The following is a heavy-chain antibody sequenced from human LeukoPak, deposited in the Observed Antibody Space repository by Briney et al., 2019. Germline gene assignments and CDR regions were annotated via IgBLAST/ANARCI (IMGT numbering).Heavy chain of an antibody. CDR3: ARETEFYGYDPFYYYYYYMDV. J-gene: IGHJ6*03. D-gene: IGHD5-18*01. CDR1: GFTFSSYS. CDR2: ISSSSSTI. Sequence: PGGSLRLSCAASGFTFSSYSMNWVRQAPGKGLEWVSYISSSSSTIYYADSVKGRFTISRDNAKNSLYLQMNSLRAEDTAVHYCARETEFYGYDPFYYYYYYMDVWGKGTTVTVSS. V-gene: IGHV3-48*01.